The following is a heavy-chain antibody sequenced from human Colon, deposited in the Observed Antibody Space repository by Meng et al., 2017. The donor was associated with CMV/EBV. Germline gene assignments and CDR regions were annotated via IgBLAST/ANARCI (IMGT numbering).Heavy chain of an antibody. D-gene: IGHD3-10*01. J-gene: IGHJ5*02. Sequence: ASVKVSCKASGYTFTDYYMHWVRQAPGQGLEWMGWINPNSGGTNYAQKFQGRVTMTRDTSISTAYMELSRLRSDDTAVYYCARGGGYYYGSGSLIDPWGQGTLVTVSS. CDR1: GYTFTDYY. CDR3: ARGGGYYYGSGSLIDP. V-gene: IGHV1-2*02. CDR2: INPNSGGT.